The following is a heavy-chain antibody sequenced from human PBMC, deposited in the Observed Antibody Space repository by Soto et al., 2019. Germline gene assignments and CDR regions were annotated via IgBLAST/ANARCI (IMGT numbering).Heavy chain of an antibody. Sequence: QVQLVESGGGVVQPGRSLRLSCAASGFTFSSYGMHWVRQAPGKGLEWVAVISYDGSNKYYADSVKGRFTIARDNSKNTQYLQMSSLRAEDTAVYYCVKAGSSGWSDYYGRDVWGQGTTVTVSS. CDR3: VKAGSSGWSDYYGRDV. V-gene: IGHV3-30*18. J-gene: IGHJ6*02. CDR2: ISYDGSNK. D-gene: IGHD6-19*01. CDR1: GFTFSSYG.